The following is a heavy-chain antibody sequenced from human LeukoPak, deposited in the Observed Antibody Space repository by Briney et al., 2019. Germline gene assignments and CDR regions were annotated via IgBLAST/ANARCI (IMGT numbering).Heavy chain of an antibody. CDR2: IYYTGST. J-gene: IGHJ4*02. Sequence: SETLSLTCTVSGGSISGYYWSWIRQPAGKGLEWIGFIYYTGSTNYNPSLKSRVTISVDTSKNQFSLKLSSVTAADTAVYYCAGMRITTPTVRTLDYWGQGTLVTVSS. V-gene: IGHV4-59*01. CDR3: AGMRITTPTVRTLDY. D-gene: IGHD1-14*01. CDR1: GGSISGYY.